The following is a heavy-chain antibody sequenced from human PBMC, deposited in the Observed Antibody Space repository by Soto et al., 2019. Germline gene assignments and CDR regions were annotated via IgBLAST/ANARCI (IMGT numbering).Heavy chain of an antibody. CDR3: ARLRGYCRGGSCYSFWFAP. D-gene: IGHD2-15*01. J-gene: IGHJ5*02. CDR1: GYSFTSYW. CDR2: IYPGDSDT. V-gene: IGHV5-51*01. Sequence: EVQLVQSGAEVKKPGESLKISCKGSGYSFTSYWIGWVRQMPGKGLEWMGIIYPGDSDTRYSPSFQGQVTISADKSISTAYLQWSSLKASDTAMYYCARLRGYCRGGSCYSFWFAPWGQGTLVTVSS.